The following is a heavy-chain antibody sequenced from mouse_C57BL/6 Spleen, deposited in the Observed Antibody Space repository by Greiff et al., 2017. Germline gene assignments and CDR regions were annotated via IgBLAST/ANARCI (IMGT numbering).Heavy chain of an antibody. Sequence: VQLQQSGAELVRPGASVTLSCKASGYTFTDYEMHWVKQTPVHGLEWIGAIDPETGGTAYNQKFKGKATLTADKSSSTAYMELRSLTSEDSAVYYCTSPYYCSSPYWYFDVWGTGTTVTVSS. CDR2: IDPETGGT. CDR3: TSPYYCSSPYWYFDV. J-gene: IGHJ1*03. V-gene: IGHV1-15*01. D-gene: IGHD1-1*01. CDR1: GYTFTDYE.